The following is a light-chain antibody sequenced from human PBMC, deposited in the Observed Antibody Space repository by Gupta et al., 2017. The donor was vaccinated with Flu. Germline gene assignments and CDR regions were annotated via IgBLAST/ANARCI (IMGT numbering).Light chain of an antibody. CDR1: SPNIGAGYD. CDR3: QSYDSSMSGYWV. Sequence: QSVLTQPPSVSGAPRQRVTFPCPGSSPNIGAGYDVHWYHQLPGAAPQLLIYDNSNRPPGVPARFSGSKSGTSAALAITGLQAEDEGEYYCQSYDSSMSGYWVFGGGTKLTVL. V-gene: IGLV1-40*01. CDR2: DNS. J-gene: IGLJ3*02.